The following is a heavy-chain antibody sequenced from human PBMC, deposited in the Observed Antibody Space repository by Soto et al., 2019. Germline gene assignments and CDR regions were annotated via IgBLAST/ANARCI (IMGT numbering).Heavy chain of an antibody. D-gene: IGHD3-22*01. V-gene: IGHV3-23*01. CDR2: VGPSGAST. CDR3: ARSYYYDSKGYYRTFDY. CDR1: GFTFSTYA. Sequence: VGSLRLSCAASGFTFSTYAMTWVHQAPGRGLEWVSVVGPSGASTFYADSVRGRFTISRDNSENTLYLQMNSLRAADTALYFCARSYYYDSKGYYRTFDYWGPGTLVTVSS. J-gene: IGHJ4*02.